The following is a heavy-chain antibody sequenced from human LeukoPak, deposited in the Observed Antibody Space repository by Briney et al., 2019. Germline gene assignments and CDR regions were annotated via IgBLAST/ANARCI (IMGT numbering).Heavy chain of an antibody. D-gene: IGHD3-16*01. V-gene: IGHV4-59*01. CDR1: GGSISSYY. CDR2: IYYSGST. Sequence: SETLSLTCTVSGGSISSYYWSWIRQPPGKGLEWIGYIYYSGSTNYNPSLKSRVTISVDTSKNQFSLKLSSVTAADTAVYYCARYGGRYDGYYSDYWGQGTLVTVSS. J-gene: IGHJ4*02. CDR3: ARYGGRYDGYYSDY.